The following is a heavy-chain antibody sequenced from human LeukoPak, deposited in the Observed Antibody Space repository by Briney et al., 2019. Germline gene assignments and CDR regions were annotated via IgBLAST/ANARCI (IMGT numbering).Heavy chain of an antibody. J-gene: IGHJ4*02. D-gene: IGHD2-2*01. CDR3: ARTILPALDY. V-gene: IGHV3-30*19. CDR2: IDYGGSYK. Sequence: PGGSLRLSCAASGFTFSTYGMHWVRQAPGKGLEWVAFIDYGGSYKYYADSAKGRSTISRDNSRNTLYLQMNSLRVGDTAVYYCARTILPALDYWGQGTLVTVSS. CDR1: GFTFSTYG.